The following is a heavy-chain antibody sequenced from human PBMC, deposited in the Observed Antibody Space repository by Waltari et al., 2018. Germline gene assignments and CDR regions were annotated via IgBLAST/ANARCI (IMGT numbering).Heavy chain of an antibody. CDR2: IYPGDSDT. Sequence: EVQLVQSGVEVKKPGESLKISCTGSGYSFTSYWIGWVRQMPGKGLEWMGIIYPGDSDTSYSPSFQGQVTISADKSISTAYLQWSSLKASDTAMYYCARSRGISPGIAAAGALDYWGQGTLVTVSS. D-gene: IGHD6-13*01. CDR3: ARSRGISPGIAAAGALDY. CDR1: GYSFTSYW. V-gene: IGHV5-51*01. J-gene: IGHJ4*02.